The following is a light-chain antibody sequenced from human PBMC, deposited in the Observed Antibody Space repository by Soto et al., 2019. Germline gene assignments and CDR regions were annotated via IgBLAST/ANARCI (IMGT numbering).Light chain of an antibody. Sequence: QSVLTQPPSASGTPGQGLIISCSGSSSNIGSNYVYWYRLLPGTAPKLLIYDDNKRPSGIPDRFSGSKSGTSATLGITGFQTGDEADYYCGSWDSSLSAYVFGTGTKLTVL. J-gene: IGLJ1*01. CDR1: SSNIGSNY. CDR2: DDN. CDR3: GSWDSSLSAYV. V-gene: IGLV1-51*01.